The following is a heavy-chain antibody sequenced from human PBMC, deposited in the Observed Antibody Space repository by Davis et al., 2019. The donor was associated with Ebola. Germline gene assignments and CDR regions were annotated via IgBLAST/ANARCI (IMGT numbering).Heavy chain of an antibody. J-gene: IGHJ4*01. Sequence: MPSETLSLTCTVSGSLTSSTYYWGWIRQPPGKGLEWIGSTYYSGNSFYNPSLESRVTISVDTSKNQISLKLSSVTAADTAVYYCARLTLASVPDLVEYWSPGSLVTVSS. CDR2: TYYSGNS. V-gene: IGHV4-39*07. CDR3: ARLTLASVPDLVEY. CDR1: GSLTSSTYY.